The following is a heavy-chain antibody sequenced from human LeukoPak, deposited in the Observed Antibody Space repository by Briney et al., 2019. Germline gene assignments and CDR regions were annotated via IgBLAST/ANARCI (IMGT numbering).Heavy chain of an antibody. CDR1: GGSISSYY. CDR3: ARQGGKGLWFGELFQPFDY. V-gene: IGHV4-59*08. D-gene: IGHD3-10*01. J-gene: IGHJ4*02. Sequence: SETLSLTCTVSGGSISSYYWSWIRQPPGKGLEWIGYIYSSGSPNYNPSLKSRVTISVDTSKNQFSLKLSSVTAADTSVYYCARQGGKGLWFGELFQPFDYWGQGTLVTVSS. CDR2: IYSSGSP.